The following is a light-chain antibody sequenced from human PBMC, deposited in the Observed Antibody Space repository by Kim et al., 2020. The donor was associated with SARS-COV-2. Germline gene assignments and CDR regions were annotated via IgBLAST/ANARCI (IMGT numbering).Light chain of an antibody. J-gene: IGLJ3*02. CDR3: NSRDSSGNHLRV. CDR2: GKN. V-gene: IGLV3-19*01. CDR1: SLRRYY. Sequence: GRTVRRTGQGDSLRRYYASWYQQKPGQAPVLVIYGKNNRPSGIPDRFSGSSSGNTASLTITGAQAEDEADYYCNSRDSSGNHLRVFGGGTQLTVL.